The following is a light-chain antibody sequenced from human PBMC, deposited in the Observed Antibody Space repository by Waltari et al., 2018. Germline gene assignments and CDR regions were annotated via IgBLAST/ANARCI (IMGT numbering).Light chain of an antibody. CDR3: SSYTSSSTLVV. Sequence: QSALTQPASVSGSPGQSITISCTGTSSDVGGYNYVSWYQQHPGKAPKLMIYDVSNRHSGVSNRFSGSKSGNTASRTISGLQAEDEADYYCSSYTSSSTLVVFGGGTKLTVL. J-gene: IGLJ2*01. V-gene: IGLV2-14*03. CDR2: DVS. CDR1: SSDVGGYNY.